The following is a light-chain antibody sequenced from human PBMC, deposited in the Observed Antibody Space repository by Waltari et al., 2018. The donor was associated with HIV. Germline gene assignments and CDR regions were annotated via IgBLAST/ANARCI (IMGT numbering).Light chain of an antibody. J-gene: IGKJ2*01. Sequence: DIQMTQSPFSLSASVGDRVTITCQASQDIKHYLNWYQQKPGKAPKLLIFDASNLETGFPSRFSGSGSGTHFSLTISSLRPEDNATYYCQQYDDLEYTFGQGTKLEMK. CDR3: QQYDDLEYT. CDR1: QDIKHY. V-gene: IGKV1-33*01. CDR2: DAS.